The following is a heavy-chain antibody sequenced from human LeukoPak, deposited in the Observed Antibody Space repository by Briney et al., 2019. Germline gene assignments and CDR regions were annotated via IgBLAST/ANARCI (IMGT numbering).Heavy chain of an antibody. CDR1: GYNFNSYW. Sequence: GDSLNISCQGSGYNFNSYWIGWARQMPGQGLDWVGVIYPGDSDTTTNPPFEAHVTFSATKSITTAYLQWSSMKASDTAIYYCTRQAAILTGSDFWVDPWGQGTLVTVSS. V-gene: IGHV5-51*01. J-gene: IGHJ5*02. CDR2: IYPGDSDT. CDR3: TRQAAILTGSDFWVDP. D-gene: IGHD3-9*01.